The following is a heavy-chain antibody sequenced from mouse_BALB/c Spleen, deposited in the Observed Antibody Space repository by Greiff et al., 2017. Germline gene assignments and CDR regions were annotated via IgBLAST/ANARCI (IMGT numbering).Heavy chain of an antibody. D-gene: IGHD2-4*01. V-gene: IGHV14-3*02. J-gene: IGHJ3*01. CDR1: GFNIKDTY. CDR2: IDPANGNT. Sequence: VQLQQSGAELVKPGASVKLSCTASGFNIKDTYMHWVKQRPEQGLEWIGRIDPANGNTKYDPKFQGKATITADTSSNTAYLQLSSLTSEDTAVYYCAHMITRRGGFAYWGQGTLVTVSA. CDR3: AHMITRRGGFAY.